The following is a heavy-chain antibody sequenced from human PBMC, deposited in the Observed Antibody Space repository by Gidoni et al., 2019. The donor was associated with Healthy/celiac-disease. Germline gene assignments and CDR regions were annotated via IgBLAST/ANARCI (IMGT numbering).Heavy chain of an antibody. CDR2: IYYSGST. J-gene: IGHJ4*02. V-gene: IGHV4-59*01. D-gene: IGHD4-17*01. Sequence: QVQLQESGPGLVKPSEPLSLTCTVSGVSISSYYWSWIRQPPGKGLEWIGYIYYSGSTNYNPSLKSRVTISVDTSKNQFSLKLSSVTAADTAVYYCARQTTVVTVFDYWGQGTLVTVSS. CDR1: GVSISSYY. CDR3: ARQTTVVTVFDY.